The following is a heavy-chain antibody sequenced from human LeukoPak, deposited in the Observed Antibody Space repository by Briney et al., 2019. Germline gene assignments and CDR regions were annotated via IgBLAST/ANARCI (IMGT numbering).Heavy chain of an antibody. J-gene: IGHJ4*02. V-gene: IGHV3-66*01. CDR3: ARDPYYYGSGSPYYFDY. CDR1: GFTVSSNY. D-gene: IGHD3-10*01. Sequence: GGSLRLSCAASGFTVSSNYMSWVRQAPGKGLEWVSVIYSGGSTYYADSVKGRFTISRDNSKNTLYLQMNSLRAEDTAVYYCARDPYYYGSGSPYYFDYWGQGTLVTVSS. CDR2: IYSGGST.